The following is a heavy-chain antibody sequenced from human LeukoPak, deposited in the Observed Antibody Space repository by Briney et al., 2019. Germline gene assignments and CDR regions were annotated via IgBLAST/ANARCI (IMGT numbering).Heavy chain of an antibody. CDR2: ISGSGGTT. V-gene: IGHV3-23*01. J-gene: IGHJ4*02. Sequence: PGGSLRLSCAASGFTFSDYAMSWVRQAPGKGLEWVSTISGSGGTTYYADSVKGRFTISRDNSKSTLYLQMDTLRADETAVYYCARISSSWFFDFWGQGTLVTVSS. D-gene: IGHD6-13*01. CDR1: GFTFSDYA. CDR3: ARISSSWFFDF.